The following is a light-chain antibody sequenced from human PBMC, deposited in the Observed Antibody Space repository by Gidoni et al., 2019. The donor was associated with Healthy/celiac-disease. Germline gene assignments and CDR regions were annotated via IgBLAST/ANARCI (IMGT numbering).Light chain of an antibody. CDR2: GAS. V-gene: IGKV3-20*01. Sequence: DIVLTQSPGTLSLSPGERATLSCRASQSVSSSYLDWYQQKPGQAPRLLIYGASSRATGIPDRFSGSGSGTDFTLTISRLEPEDFAVYYCQQYGSSPGWTFGQGTKVEIK. CDR3: QQYGSSPGWT. J-gene: IGKJ1*01. CDR1: QSVSSSY.